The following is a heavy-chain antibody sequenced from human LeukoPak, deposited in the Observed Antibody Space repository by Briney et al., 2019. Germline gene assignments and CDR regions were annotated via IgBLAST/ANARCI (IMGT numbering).Heavy chain of an antibody. J-gene: IGHJ4*02. CDR1: GGSFSGYY. CDR2: INHSGST. V-gene: IGHV4-34*01. Sequence: SETLSLTCAVYGGSFSGYYWSWIRQPPGKGLEWIGEINHSGSTYYNPSLKSRVTISVDTSKNQFSLKLSSVTAADTAVYYCARGRFAGYYYGSGSYNYWGQGTLVTVSS. CDR3: ARGRFAGYYYGSGSYNY. D-gene: IGHD3-10*01.